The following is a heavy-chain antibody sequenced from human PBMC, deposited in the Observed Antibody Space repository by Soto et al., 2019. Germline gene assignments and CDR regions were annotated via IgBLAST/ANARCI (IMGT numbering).Heavy chain of an antibody. D-gene: IGHD2-2*01. Sequence: SETLSLTCSVSGGSISSGGYYWSWIRQHPGKGLEWIVYIYYSGRTFYNPSLNSRVSISVDTSKNQFSLKLSSVTAADAGVYYCSRPGEDCSSTSCYLGYYYAMDVWGQGTTVTVSS. J-gene: IGHJ6*02. CDR3: SRPGEDCSSTSCYLGYYYAMDV. V-gene: IGHV4-31*03. CDR1: GGSISSGGYY. CDR2: IYYSGRT.